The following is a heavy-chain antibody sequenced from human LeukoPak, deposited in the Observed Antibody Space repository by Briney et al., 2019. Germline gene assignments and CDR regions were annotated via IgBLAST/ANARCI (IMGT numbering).Heavy chain of an antibody. CDR3: AKDYYGDYGGFDY. CDR1: GFTFDDYA. V-gene: IGHV3-9*01. CDR2: ISWNSGSI. Sequence: GGSLRLSCAASGFTFDDYAMHWVRQAPGEGLEWVSGISWNSGSIGYADSVKGRFTISRDNAKNSLYLQMNSLRAEDTALYYCAKDYYGDYGGFDYWGQGTLVTVSS. J-gene: IGHJ4*02. D-gene: IGHD4-17*01.